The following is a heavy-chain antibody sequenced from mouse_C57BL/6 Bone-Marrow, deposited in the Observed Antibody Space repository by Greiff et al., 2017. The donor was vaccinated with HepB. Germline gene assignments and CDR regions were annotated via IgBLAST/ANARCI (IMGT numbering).Heavy chain of an antibody. CDR2: INPNNGGT. D-gene: IGHD1-1*01. Sequence: EVQLQHSGPELVKPGASVKISCKASGYKFNDYYMNWVKQSHGKSLEWIGDINPNNGGTSYNQKFKGKATLTVDKSSSTAYLELRSLTSEDSAVYYCAREGELGFTTVVATDFDVWGTGTTVTVSS. CDR1: GYKFNDYY. V-gene: IGHV1-26*01. J-gene: IGHJ1*03. CDR3: AREGELGFTTVVATDFDV.